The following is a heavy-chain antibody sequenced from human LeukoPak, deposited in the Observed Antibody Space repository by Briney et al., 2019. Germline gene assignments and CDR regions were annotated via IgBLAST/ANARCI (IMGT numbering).Heavy chain of an antibody. V-gene: IGHV1-18*01. CDR1: GYTFTSYG. CDR2: ISAYNGNT. CDR3: ARGRYHYGSGSYSPWDYYYYHMDV. Sequence: ASVKVSCKASGYTFTSYGISWVRQAPGQGLEWMGWISAYNGNTNYAQKLQGRVTMTTDTSTSTAYMELRSLRSDDTAVYYCARGRYHYGSGSYSPWDYYYYHMDVWGKGTTVTISS. D-gene: IGHD3-10*01. J-gene: IGHJ6*03.